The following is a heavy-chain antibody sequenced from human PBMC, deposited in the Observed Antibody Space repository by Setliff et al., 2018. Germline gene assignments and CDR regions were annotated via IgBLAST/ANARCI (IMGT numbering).Heavy chain of an antibody. CDR1: GYTFSDYG. Sequence: RASVKVSCKASGYTFSDYGISWVRLAPGQGLEWMGWISPYTGNTFYAPQFQGRVIMTTDTSTSTAYMELRSLRSDDTAVYYCSRLVRFCTKTACQRLSGGEFWGQGTLVTVSS. V-gene: IGHV1-18*01. CDR2: ISPYTGNT. J-gene: IGHJ4*02. D-gene: IGHD3-3*01. CDR3: SRLVRFCTKTACQRLSGGEF.